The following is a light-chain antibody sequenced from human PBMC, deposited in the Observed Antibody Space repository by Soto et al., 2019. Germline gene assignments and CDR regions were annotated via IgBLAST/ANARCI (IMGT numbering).Light chain of an antibody. CDR3: SSYTSSSTRVV. V-gene: IGLV2-14*01. Sequence: QSALTQPASVSGSPGQSITISCTGTSSDVGGYNYVSWYQQHPGKAPKLMIYDVSNRPSGVSNRFSGSKSGNTASLTISGPQAEDEADYYCSSYTSSSTRVVFGGGTKLTDL. CDR2: DVS. J-gene: IGLJ2*01. CDR1: SSDVGGYNY.